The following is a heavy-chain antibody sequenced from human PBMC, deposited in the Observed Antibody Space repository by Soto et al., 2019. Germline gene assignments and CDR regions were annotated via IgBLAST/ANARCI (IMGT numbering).Heavy chain of an antibody. Sequence: QAQLVQSGAEVKKPGASVKVSCEASGYTFTDHYVHWVRQAPGQGLEWMGWVNPNTAGTIYAQKFHGRVTMTSDTSITTAYMEITSLRSDDTALYYCGSIDSGAYDGNGLDVWGQGTLVTVSS. CDR1: GYTFTDHY. CDR2: VNPNTAGT. D-gene: IGHD3-22*01. J-gene: IGHJ1*01. V-gene: IGHV1-2*02. CDR3: GSIDSGAYDGNGLDV.